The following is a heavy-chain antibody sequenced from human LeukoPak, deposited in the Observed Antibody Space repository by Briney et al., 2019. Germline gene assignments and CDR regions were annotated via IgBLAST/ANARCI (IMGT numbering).Heavy chain of an antibody. D-gene: IGHD3-10*01. CDR2: INPNNGVT. CDR3: ARDGIGDLSYPIYYMDV. Sequence: ASVKVSCKASGYTFTRYYLHWVRQAPGQGLIRMGWINPNNGVTIYAQQFQGRVTMTRDTSINTAYLEVSSLRSDDTAVYYCARDGIGDLSYPIYYMDVWGKGTAVTISS. J-gene: IGHJ6*03. CDR1: GYTFTRYY. V-gene: IGHV1-2*02.